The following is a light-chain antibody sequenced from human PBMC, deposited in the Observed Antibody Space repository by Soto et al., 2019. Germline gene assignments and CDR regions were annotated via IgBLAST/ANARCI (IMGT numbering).Light chain of an antibody. V-gene: IGKV3-15*01. Sequence: EIVMTQSPATLSVSPGERGTLSCRANQSISSNLAWYQQKPGQAPRLLIYGAATRATGIPARFSVSGSGTDFTLTISVLQAEDFEVYCCQMYYNWRATFGGGTMLDIK. CDR3: QMYYNWRAT. CDR2: GAA. CDR1: QSISSN. J-gene: IGKJ4*01.